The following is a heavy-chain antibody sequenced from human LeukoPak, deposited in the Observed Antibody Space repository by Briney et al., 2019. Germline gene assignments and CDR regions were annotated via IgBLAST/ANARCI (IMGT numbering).Heavy chain of an antibody. CDR1: GFPFSSYA. CDR3: ARGQDYRYYYYYGMDV. J-gene: IGHJ6*02. CDR2: IKQDGSEK. Sequence: GGSLRLSCAASGFPFSSYAMSLVRQAPGKGLEWVANIKQDGSEKYYVDSVKGRFTISRDNAKHSLYLQMNSLRAEDTAVYYCARGQDYRYYYYYGMDVWGQGTTVTVSS. V-gene: IGHV3-7*03. D-gene: IGHD4-11*01.